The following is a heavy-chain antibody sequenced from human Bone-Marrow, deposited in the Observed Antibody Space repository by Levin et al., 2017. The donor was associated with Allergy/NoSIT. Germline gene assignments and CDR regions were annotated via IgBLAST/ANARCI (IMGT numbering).Heavy chain of an antibody. J-gene: IGHJ5*02. Sequence: RGESLKISCKGSGYTFSSNWIAWVRQVPGKGLEWMGIIFPGDSDTKYSPSFQGQVTISADNSINTAYLQWSSLKASDTAIYYCARVDSGYDWLWWFNPWGQGTRVTVSS. CDR3: ARVDSGYDWLWWFNP. CDR1: GYTFSSNW. CDR2: IFPGDSDT. D-gene: IGHD5-12*01. V-gene: IGHV5-51*01.